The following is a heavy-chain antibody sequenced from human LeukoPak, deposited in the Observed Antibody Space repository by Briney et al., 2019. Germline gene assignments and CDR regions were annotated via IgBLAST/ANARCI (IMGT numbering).Heavy chain of an antibody. CDR1: GESFNGFY. J-gene: IGHJ6*03. Sequence: PSETLSLTCAVNGESFNGFYWTWIRQSPGKGLEWIGEINDIGHTNYNASLKSRVTISLDTSQKQFSLKLTSVTAADTAVYYCARGERNDYVWGSFYYYLDVWDKGTAVTVSS. V-gene: IGHV4-34*01. CDR3: ARGERNDYVWGSFYYYLDV. D-gene: IGHD3-16*01. CDR2: INDIGHT.